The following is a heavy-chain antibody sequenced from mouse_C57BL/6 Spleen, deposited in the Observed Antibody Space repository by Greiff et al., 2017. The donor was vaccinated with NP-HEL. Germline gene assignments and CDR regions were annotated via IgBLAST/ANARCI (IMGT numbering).Heavy chain of an antibody. CDR2: IYPSDSET. Sequence: QVQLQQPGAELVRPGSSLPLSFPSSGYTFTSYWMDWVKQRPGQGLEWIGNIYPSDSETHYNQKFKDKATLTVDKSSSTAYMQLSSLTSEDSAVYYGARRGYGSTPDDWGQGTTRTVSS. CDR1: GYTFTSYW. D-gene: IGHD1-1*01. V-gene: IGHV1-61*01. CDR3: ARRGYGSTPDD. J-gene: IGHJ2*01.